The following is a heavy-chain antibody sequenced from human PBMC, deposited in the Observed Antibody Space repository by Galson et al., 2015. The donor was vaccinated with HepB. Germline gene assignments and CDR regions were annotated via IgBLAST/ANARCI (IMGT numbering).Heavy chain of an antibody. D-gene: IGHD3-9*01. CDR3: ARALLGRYFDWANYHGMDV. V-gene: IGHV1-46*01. Sequence: SVKVSCKAPGYTFTSYYMHWVRQAPGQGLEWMGIINPSGGSTSYAQKFQGRVTMTRDTSTSTVYMELSSLRSEDTAVYYCARALLGRYFDWANYHGMDVWGQGTTVTVSS. CDR1: GYTFTSYY. CDR2: INPSGGST. J-gene: IGHJ6*02.